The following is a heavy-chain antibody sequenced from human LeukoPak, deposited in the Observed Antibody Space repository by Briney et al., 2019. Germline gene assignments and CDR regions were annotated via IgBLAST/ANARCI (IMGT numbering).Heavy chain of an antibody. Sequence: GDSLKLSCAASGYTFSSYWMHWVRQPPGKGLVWVSRVNPQGTGTSYTDSVKGRFTISRDNAKGALHLQMDNLRADDTAVYYCASALWSSTGWFFGYWGQGTLVTVSS. J-gene: IGHJ4*02. V-gene: IGHV3-74*01. CDR2: VNPQGTGT. CDR3: ASALWSSTGWFFGY. D-gene: IGHD6-19*01. CDR1: GYTFSSYW.